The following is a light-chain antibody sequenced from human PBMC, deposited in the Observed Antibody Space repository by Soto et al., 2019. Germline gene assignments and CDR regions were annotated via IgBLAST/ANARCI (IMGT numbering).Light chain of an antibody. CDR2: AAS. J-gene: IGKJ3*01. Sequence: DIQMTQSPSSLSASVGDRVTITCRASQDIRSDLGWFQQKPGKAPKRLIYAASTLESGVPSRFSGSRSGTEFTLTISSLQPEDFATYYCLQHNSYPFTFGRGTKVDIX. V-gene: IGKV1-17*01. CDR1: QDIRSD. CDR3: LQHNSYPFT.